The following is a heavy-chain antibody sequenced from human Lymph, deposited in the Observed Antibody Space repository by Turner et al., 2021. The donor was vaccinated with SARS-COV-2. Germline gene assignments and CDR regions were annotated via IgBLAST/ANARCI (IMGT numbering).Heavy chain of an antibody. V-gene: IGHV1-24*01. D-gene: IGHD2-15*01. J-gene: IGHJ6*02. CDR2: FDPEDGEI. CDR3: ATVLCTGSSCYYYGMDV. Sequence: QVHLVQSGAEVTKPGAVVQVSFTVSGSTLTELSMHWVRQAPGKGLEWMGGFDPEDGEIIYAQKFQGRVTMTEDTSTDTAYMELSSLRSEDTAVYYCATVLCTGSSCYYYGMDVWGQGTTVTVSS. CDR1: GSTLTELS.